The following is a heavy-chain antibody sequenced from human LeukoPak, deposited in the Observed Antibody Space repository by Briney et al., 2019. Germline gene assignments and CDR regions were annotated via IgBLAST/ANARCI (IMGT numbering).Heavy chain of an antibody. D-gene: IGHD2-21*01. CDR3: VKDRPCGTCMRMVA. CDR2: LGRTGEYT. Sequence: PWGSLRLSCAASGFSFTDYSMSWVRQPPGKGLEWVSCLGRTGEYTYYADSVRGRFTISRDNSKYMVYLQMNSLRAEDTAIYYCVKDRPCGTCMRMVAWGQGTTVTVSS. CDR1: GFSFTDYS. V-gene: IGHV3-23*01. J-gene: IGHJ6*02.